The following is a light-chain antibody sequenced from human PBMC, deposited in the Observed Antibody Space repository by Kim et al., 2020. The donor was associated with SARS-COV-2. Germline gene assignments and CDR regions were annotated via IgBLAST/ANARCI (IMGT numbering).Light chain of an antibody. V-gene: IGKV3-20*01. CDR1: QSFSSRY. J-gene: IGKJ4*01. CDR2: GAS. Sequence: TLTLPPADRATLSCRASQSFSSRYLVWYQQNPGQVPRLLIYGASNRATGIPDRCSGSGSGTEFTRLNSRLEPEDFAVDYCQPYKSFGGGTKVDIK. CDR3: QPYKS.